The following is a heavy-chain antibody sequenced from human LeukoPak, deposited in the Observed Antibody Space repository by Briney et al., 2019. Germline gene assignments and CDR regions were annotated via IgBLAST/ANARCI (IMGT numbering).Heavy chain of an antibody. CDR2: IKQDGSEK. CDR1: GFTFSSYG. V-gene: IGHV3-7*01. D-gene: IGHD6-6*01. J-gene: IGHJ6*03. CDR3: ARATLVYYYYYMDV. Sequence: GGSLRLSCAASGFTFSSYGMSWVRQAPGKGLEWVANIKQDGSEKYYVDSVKGRFTISRDNAKNSLYLQMNSLRAEDTAVYYCARATLVYYYYYMDVWGKGTTVTVSS.